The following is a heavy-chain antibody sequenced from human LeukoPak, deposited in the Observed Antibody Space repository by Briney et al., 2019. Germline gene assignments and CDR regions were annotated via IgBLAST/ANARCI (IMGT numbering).Heavy chain of an antibody. CDR2: IYYSGST. J-gene: IGHJ4*02. V-gene: IGHV4-31*03. D-gene: IGHD3-10*01. CDR1: GGSISSGDYY. Sequence: SETLSLTCTVSGGSISSGDYYWSWIRQHPGKGLEWIGYIYYSGSTYYNPSLKIRVTISLDTSKNQFSLKLSSVTAADTAVYYCARDQEDSGTDYWGQGTLVTVSS. CDR3: ARDQEDSGTDY.